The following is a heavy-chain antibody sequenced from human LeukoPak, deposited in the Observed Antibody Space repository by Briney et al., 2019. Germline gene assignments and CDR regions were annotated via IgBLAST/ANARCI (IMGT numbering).Heavy chain of an antibody. Sequence: SVKVSCKASGGTFSNYGISWVRQAPGQGLEWMGGIIPVFGTTNYAQKFQGRLTITADESTGTAYMELRNVRSEDTAVYFCAREQGSPAVYWFDPWGQGTLVTVSS. CDR3: AREQGSPAVYWFDP. CDR1: GGTFSNYG. J-gene: IGHJ5*02. D-gene: IGHD6-13*01. V-gene: IGHV1-69*13. CDR2: IIPVFGTT.